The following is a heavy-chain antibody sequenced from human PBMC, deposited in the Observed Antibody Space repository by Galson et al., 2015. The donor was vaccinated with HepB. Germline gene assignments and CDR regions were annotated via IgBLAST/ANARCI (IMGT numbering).Heavy chain of an antibody. Sequence: SLRLSCAASGFTVSSNYMSWVRQAPGKGLEWVSVIYSGGSTYYADSVKGRFTISRDNSKNTLYLQMNSLRAEDTAVYNCARARGYDSSGYYYGYYYYGMDVWGQGTTVTVSS. CDR1: GFTVSSNY. CDR2: IYSGGST. CDR3: ARARGYDSSGYYYGYYYYGMDV. D-gene: IGHD3-22*01. V-gene: IGHV3-66*01. J-gene: IGHJ6*02.